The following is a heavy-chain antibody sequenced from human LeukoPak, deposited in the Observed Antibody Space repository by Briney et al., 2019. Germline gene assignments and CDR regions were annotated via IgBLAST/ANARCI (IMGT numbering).Heavy chain of an antibody. CDR2: ISGSGGST. CDR3: AKETSYYDSSGYYPDW. Sequence: PGGSLRLSCAASGFTFSRYIMNWVRQAPGKGLEWVSAISGSGGSTYYADSVKGRFTISRDNSKNTLYLQMNSLRAEDTAVYYCAKETSYYDSSGYYPDWWGQGTLVTVSS. V-gene: IGHV3-23*01. J-gene: IGHJ4*02. CDR1: GFTFSRYI. D-gene: IGHD3-22*01.